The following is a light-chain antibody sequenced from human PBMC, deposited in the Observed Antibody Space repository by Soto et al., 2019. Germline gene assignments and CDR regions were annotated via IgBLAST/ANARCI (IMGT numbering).Light chain of an antibody. CDR3: SSYTSSSTLNV. CDR2: EVS. V-gene: IGLV2-14*01. Sequence: SVLTQPAGVSGSPGQSITISCTGTSSDVGGYNYVSWYQQHPGKAPKLMIYEVSNRPAGVSNRFSGSKSGNTASLTISGLQAEDEADYYCSSYTSSSTLNVFGTGTKVTVL. CDR1: SSDVGGYNY. J-gene: IGLJ1*01.